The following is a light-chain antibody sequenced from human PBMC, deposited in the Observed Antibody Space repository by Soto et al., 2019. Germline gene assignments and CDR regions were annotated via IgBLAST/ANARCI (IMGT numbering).Light chain of an antibody. J-gene: IGKJ1*01. Sequence: EIVLTQSPGTLSLSPGERATLSCRASQSFSSNYLAWYQQKPGQAPRILIYGATTRATSIPDRFSGSESGTAFTLTISRLEPEDSAVYYCQQYSSVWTFGQGTKVEI. V-gene: IGKV3-20*01. CDR3: QQYSSVWT. CDR2: GAT. CDR1: QSFSSNY.